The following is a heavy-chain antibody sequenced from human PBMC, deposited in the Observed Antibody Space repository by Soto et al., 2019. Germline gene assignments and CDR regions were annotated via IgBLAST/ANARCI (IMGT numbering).Heavy chain of an antibody. Sequence: QVQLVQSGAEVKKPGASVKVSCKASGYTFTSYGISWVRQAPGQGLEWMGWISAYNGNTNYAQKLQGRGTMTTDTATSTAYMELRSLRSDDTAVYYCARVMITFGGVIVSDAFDIWGQGTMVTVS. CDR3: ARVMITFGGVIVSDAFDI. D-gene: IGHD3-16*02. CDR1: GYTFTSYG. CDR2: ISAYNGNT. V-gene: IGHV1-18*04. J-gene: IGHJ3*02.